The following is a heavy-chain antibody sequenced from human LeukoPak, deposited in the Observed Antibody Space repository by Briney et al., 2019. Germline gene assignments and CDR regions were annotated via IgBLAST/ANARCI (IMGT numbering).Heavy chain of an antibody. Sequence: GESLKISCKGSGFVFTDFWIGWVRQMPGQGLEWMGIIYPGDSETTYGPSFQGLFIISADKSRNTVYLQWSSLMASDTAVYYCARLTRYRDSGDYYFGMDFWGQGTTVTVSS. CDR2: IYPGDSET. CDR1: GFVFTDFW. D-gene: IGHD5-12*01. J-gene: IGHJ6*02. CDR3: ARLTRYRDSGDYYFGMDF. V-gene: IGHV5-51*01.